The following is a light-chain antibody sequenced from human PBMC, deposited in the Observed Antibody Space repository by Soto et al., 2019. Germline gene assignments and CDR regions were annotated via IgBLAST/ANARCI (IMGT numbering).Light chain of an antibody. V-gene: IGKV3-11*01. Sequence: EIVLTQSPATLSLSPGARATLSCRASQSVRTSLAWYQQKPDQAPRLLIYDASNRATGIPARFSGSGSGTDFTLTISSLEPEDFAVYFCQQRGNWPPFTFGQGTKLEIK. CDR3: QQRGNWPPFT. CDR1: QSVRTS. J-gene: IGKJ2*01. CDR2: DAS.